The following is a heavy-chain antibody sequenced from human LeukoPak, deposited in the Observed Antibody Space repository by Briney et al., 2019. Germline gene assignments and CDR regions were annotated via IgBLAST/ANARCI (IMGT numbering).Heavy chain of an antibody. Sequence: SETLSLTCTVSGYSIRSAYYWGWIRQPPGKGLEWIGSIYYSGSTYYNPSLKSRVTISVDTSKNQFSLKLSSVTAADTAVYYCARQRGSYVGRSDYWGQGTLVTVSS. CDR1: GYSIRSAYY. CDR2: IYYSGST. V-gene: IGHV4-38-2*02. CDR3: ARQRGSYVGRSDY. D-gene: IGHD1-26*01. J-gene: IGHJ4*02.